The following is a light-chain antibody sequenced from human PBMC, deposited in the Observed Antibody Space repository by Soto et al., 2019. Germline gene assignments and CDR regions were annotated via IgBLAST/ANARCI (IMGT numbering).Light chain of an antibody. CDR1: QSVSSF. V-gene: IGKV3-11*01. Sequence: EIVLTRSPVILSLSPGDRATLSCRASQSVSSFIAWYQQKPGQAPRLLIYDAFNRASGIPARFSGSGSGTDFTLTISSLEPEDFAVYYCQQRSSWPSFGPGTKVDVK. CDR2: DAF. J-gene: IGKJ3*01. CDR3: QQRSSWPS.